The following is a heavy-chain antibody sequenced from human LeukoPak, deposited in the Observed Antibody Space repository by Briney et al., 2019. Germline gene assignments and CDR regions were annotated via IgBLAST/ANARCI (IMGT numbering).Heavy chain of an antibody. CDR1: GFTFSSYE. CDR2: ISSSGSTI. J-gene: IGHJ4*02. Sequence: GGSLRLSCAASGFTFSSYEMNWVRQAPGKGLEWVSYISSSGSTIYYADSVKGRFTISRDNSKNTLYLQMNNLRVEDTAVYFCAKRDSWGQGTLVTVSS. V-gene: IGHV3-48*03. CDR3: AKRDS.